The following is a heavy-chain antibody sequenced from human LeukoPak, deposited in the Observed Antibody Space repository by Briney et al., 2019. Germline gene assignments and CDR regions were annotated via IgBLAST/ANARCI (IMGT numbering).Heavy chain of an antibody. V-gene: IGHV3-23*01. CDR3: ARGGTPGYSTGWFYY. J-gene: IGHJ4*02. D-gene: IGHD6-19*01. CDR1: GFTSSTYA. Sequence: GRSLRLSCAASGFTSSTYATSWARQAPGKGLDCVSVIIGSGGSTYYADSVKGRFTISRDNSKNTLFLQMNSLRGEDTAVYYCARGGTPGYSTGWFYYWGQGTLVTVSS. CDR2: IIGSGGST.